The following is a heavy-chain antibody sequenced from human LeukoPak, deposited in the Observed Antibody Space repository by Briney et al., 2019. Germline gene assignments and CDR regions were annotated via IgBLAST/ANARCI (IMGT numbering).Heavy chain of an antibody. Sequence: GGSLRLSCAASGFTFSSYSMNWVRQAPGKGLEWVSSISSSSSYIYYADSVKGRFTISRDNAKNSLYLLMNSLRAEDTAVYYCARAGYSGYGDYWGQGTLVTVSS. D-gene: IGHD5-12*01. CDR3: ARAGYSGYGDY. CDR2: ISSSSSYI. CDR1: GFTFSSYS. V-gene: IGHV3-21*01. J-gene: IGHJ4*02.